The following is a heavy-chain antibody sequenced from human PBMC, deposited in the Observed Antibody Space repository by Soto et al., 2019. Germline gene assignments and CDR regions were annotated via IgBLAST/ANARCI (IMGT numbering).Heavy chain of an antibody. CDR3: ARARYCGSSSCPKDYYFDY. CDR1: GGSISSYY. Sequence: PSETLSLTCTVSGGSISSYYWSWIRQPPGKGLEWIGYIYYSGSTDYNPSLKSRVTISVDTSKNQFSLKLSSVTAADTAVYYCARARYCGSSSCPKDYYFDYWGQGTLVTVSS. J-gene: IGHJ4*02. V-gene: IGHV4-59*01. CDR2: IYYSGST. D-gene: IGHD2-2*01.